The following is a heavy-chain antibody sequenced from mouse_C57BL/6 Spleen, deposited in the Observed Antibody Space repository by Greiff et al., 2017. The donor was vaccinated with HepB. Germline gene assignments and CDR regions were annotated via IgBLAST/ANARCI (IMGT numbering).Heavy chain of an antibody. Sequence: VKLQQPGAELVKPGASVKLSCKASGYTFTSYWMQWVKQRPGQGLEWIGEIDPSDSYTNYNQKFKGKATLTVDTSSSTAYMQLSSLTSEDSAVYYCARLGAYWGQGTLVTVSA. CDR3: ARLGAY. D-gene: IGHD3-1*01. CDR2: IDPSDSYT. V-gene: IGHV1-50*01. J-gene: IGHJ3*01. CDR1: GYTFTSYW.